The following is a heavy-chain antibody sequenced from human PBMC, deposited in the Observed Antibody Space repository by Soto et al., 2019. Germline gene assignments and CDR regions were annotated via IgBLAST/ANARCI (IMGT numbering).Heavy chain of an antibody. CDR2: ISGSGGST. CDR3: ANVPAALLMFDY. J-gene: IGHJ4*02. Sequence: VQLLDSGGGLVQPGGSLRLSCAASGFTFSNYAMNWVRQAPGKGLEWVLTISGSGGSTYYADSVTGRFTISRDNSKGPLYLQMNSLRAEDTAVYYCANVPAALLMFDYWGPGTLVTVS. D-gene: IGHD2-2*01. CDR1: GFTFSNYA. V-gene: IGHV3-23*01.